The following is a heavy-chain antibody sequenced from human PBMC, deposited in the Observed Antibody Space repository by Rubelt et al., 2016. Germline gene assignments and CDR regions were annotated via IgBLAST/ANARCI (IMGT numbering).Heavy chain of an antibody. V-gene: IGHV4-59*08. CDR2: IYYLGST. CDR1: GGSISSYY. CDR3: ARKSGYYYVVDY. D-gene: IGHD3-22*01. Sequence: QVQLQEPGPGLVKPSETLSLTCTVSGGSISSYYWSWIRQPPGKGLEWIGYIYYLGSTNYNPALKSRVTISVDTSKSQLSLKLSSVTAADTAVYYCARKSGYYYVVDYWGQGTVVTVSS. J-gene: IGHJ4*02.